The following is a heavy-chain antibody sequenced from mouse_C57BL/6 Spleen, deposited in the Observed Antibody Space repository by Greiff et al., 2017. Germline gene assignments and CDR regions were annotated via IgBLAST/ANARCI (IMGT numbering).Heavy chain of an antibody. CDR3: ARKGNYYGSKDFDV. V-gene: IGHV1-50*01. D-gene: IGHD1-1*01. J-gene: IGHJ1*03. Sequence: QVQLQQPGAELVKPGASVKLSCKASGYTFTSYWMPWVKQRPGQGLEWIGEIDPSDSYTNYNQKFKGKATLPVDTSSSTAYMQLSSLTSEDSAVYYCARKGNYYGSKDFDVWGTGTTVTVSS. CDR1: GYTFTSYW. CDR2: IDPSDSYT.